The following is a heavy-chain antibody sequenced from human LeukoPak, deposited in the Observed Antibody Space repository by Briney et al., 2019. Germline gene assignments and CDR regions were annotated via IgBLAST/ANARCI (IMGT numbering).Heavy chain of an antibody. J-gene: IGHJ4*02. CDR2: ISSSSSYI. CDR3: AKDGPLLHTPIDY. D-gene: IGHD3-22*01. CDR1: GFTFSSYS. V-gene: IGHV3-21*04. Sequence: GGSLRLSCAASGFTFSSYSMIWVRQAPGKGLEWVSSISSSSSYIYYADSVKGRFTISRDNSKNTLSLQVNSLRAEDTAVYYCAKDGPLLHTPIDYWGQGTLVTVSS.